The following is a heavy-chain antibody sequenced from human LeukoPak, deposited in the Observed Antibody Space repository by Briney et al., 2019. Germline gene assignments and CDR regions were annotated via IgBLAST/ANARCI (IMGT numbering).Heavy chain of an antibody. D-gene: IGHD3-22*01. V-gene: IGHV5-51*01. CDR1: GYSFTSYW. J-gene: IGHJ3*02. CDR2: IYPGDSDT. CDR3: ARHLYYDSSGHDAFDI. Sequence: GESLKISCKGSGYSFTSYWIGWVRQMPGKGLEWMGIIYPGDSDTRYSPSFQGQVTISADKSISTAYLQWSSLKASDTAMYHCARHLYYDSSGHDAFDIWGQGTMVTVSS.